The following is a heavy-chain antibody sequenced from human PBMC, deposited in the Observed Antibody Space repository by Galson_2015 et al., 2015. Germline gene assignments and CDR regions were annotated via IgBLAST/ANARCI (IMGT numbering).Heavy chain of an antibody. V-gene: IGHV3-53*01. J-gene: IGHJ4*02. D-gene: IGHD6-13*01. Sequence: SLRLSCAASGFTVSSNYMTWVRQAPGKGLEWVSVIYGGGSTNYADSVKGRFTISRDNSKNTVYLQMNSLRAEDTAVYYCAREIASSANLGYWGQGSLVIVSS. CDR1: GFTVSSNY. CDR3: AREIASSANLGY. CDR2: IYGGGST.